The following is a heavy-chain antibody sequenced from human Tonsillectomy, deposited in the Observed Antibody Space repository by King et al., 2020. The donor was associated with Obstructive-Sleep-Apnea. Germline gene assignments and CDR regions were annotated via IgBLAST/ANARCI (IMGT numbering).Heavy chain of an antibody. CDR3: TRSVILAAFDI. CDR1: GFTFSGSA. Sequence: QLVQSGGGLVQPGGSLKLSCAASGFTFSGSAMHWVRQASGKGLEWVGRIRNKVNSYATAYAASVKGRFTISRDDSKNTAYLQMNSLETEDTAVYYCTRSVILAAFDIWGQGTMVTVSS. D-gene: IGHD3-9*01. V-gene: IGHV3-73*01. J-gene: IGHJ3*02. CDR2: IRNKVNSYAT.